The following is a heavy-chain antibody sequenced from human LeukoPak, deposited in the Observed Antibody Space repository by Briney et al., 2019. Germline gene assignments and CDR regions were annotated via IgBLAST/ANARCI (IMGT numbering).Heavy chain of an antibody. CDR1: GYTFISYD. CDR2: MSPNSGNT. Sequence: ASVKVSCKASGYTFISYDINWVRQATGQGPEWMGWMSPNSGNTGYAQKFQGRVTMTRDTSISTAYMELSGLISGDTAMYYCARGPPNWGYDYWGQGTLVTVSS. D-gene: IGHD7-27*01. V-gene: IGHV1-8*01. J-gene: IGHJ4*02. CDR3: ARGPPNWGYDY.